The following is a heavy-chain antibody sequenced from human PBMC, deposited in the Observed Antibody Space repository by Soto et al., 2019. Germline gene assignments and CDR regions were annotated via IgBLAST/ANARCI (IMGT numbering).Heavy chain of an antibody. D-gene: IGHD3-22*01. CDR3: ARTYYYDSSGYPPLEYFQN. V-gene: IGHV4-30-4*08. J-gene: IGHJ1*01. Sequence: PSETLSLTSAVSGDSISSGNWGICVRQPPGKGLEWIGYIYYSGSTYYNPSLKSRVTISVDTSKNQFSLKLSSVTAADTAVYYCARTYYYDSSGYPPLEYFQNWGQGTLVTVSS. CDR1: GDSISSGNW. CDR2: IYYSGST.